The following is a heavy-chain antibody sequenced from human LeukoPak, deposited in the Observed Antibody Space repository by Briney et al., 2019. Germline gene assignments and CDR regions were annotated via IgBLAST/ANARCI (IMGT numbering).Heavy chain of an antibody. CDR3: ARDIAAAGPSSGWSTPPNYYGMDV. Sequence: RSGGSLRLSCAASGFTFTTHGMHWVRQAPGKGLEWVAVTSFDGSNKYYVDSVKGRFTISRDNSKNTLYLQMNSLRAEDTAVYYCARDIAAAGPSSGWSTPPNYYGMDVWGQGTTVTVSS. CDR1: GFTFTTHG. J-gene: IGHJ6*02. CDR2: TSFDGSNK. D-gene: IGHD6-13*01. V-gene: IGHV3-30-3*01.